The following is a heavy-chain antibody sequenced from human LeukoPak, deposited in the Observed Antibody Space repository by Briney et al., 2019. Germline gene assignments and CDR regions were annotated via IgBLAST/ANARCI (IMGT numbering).Heavy chain of an antibody. CDR2: LKQDGSEK. CDR1: GFSFNNYW. D-gene: IGHD3-10*01. CDR3: ARSRGYFDS. Sequence: PGGSLRLSCAASGFSFNNYWVSWIRQAPGKGLEWVASLKQDGSEKYYVDSVKGRFTISRDNAKNSLYLQMNSLRAEDTAIYYCARSRGYFDSWGQGTLVTVSS. J-gene: IGHJ4*02. V-gene: IGHV3-7*01.